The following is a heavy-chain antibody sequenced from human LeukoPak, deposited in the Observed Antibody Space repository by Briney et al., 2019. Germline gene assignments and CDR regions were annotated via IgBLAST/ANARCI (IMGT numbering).Heavy chain of an antibody. V-gene: IGHV1-69*05. CDR2: IIPIFGTA. Sequence: ASVKVSCKASGGTFSSYAISWVRQAPGQGLEWMGRIIPIFGTANYAQKFQGRVTITTDESTSPAYMELSSLRSEDTAVYYCARYSVHGDFDYWGQGTLVTVSS. CDR1: GGTFSSYA. CDR3: ARYSVHGDFDY. D-gene: IGHD1-1*01. J-gene: IGHJ4*02.